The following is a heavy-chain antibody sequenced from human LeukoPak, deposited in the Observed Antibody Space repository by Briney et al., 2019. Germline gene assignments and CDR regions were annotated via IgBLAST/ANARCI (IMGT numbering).Heavy chain of an antibody. D-gene: IGHD4-17*01. J-gene: IGHJ4*02. CDR2: INAGNGKT. Sequence: ASVKVSCKASGYIFSDYAIQWVRQAPGQGLEWMGWINAGNGKTKYSQKFQDRVTITRDTYASTAYLELSGLRFEDTAVYFCARARWTSTGTTYYLDYWGQGTLVTVSS. V-gene: IGHV1-3*01. CDR1: GYIFSDYA. CDR3: ARARWTSTGTTYYLDY.